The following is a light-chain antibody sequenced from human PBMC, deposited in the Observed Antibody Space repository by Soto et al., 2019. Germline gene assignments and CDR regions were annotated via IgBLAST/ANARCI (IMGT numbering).Light chain of an antibody. CDR2: GAS. J-gene: IGKJ2*01. CDR1: QSVSSDY. V-gene: IGKV3-20*01. CDR3: QQYCGSQYT. Sequence: ENVLTQSPGTLSLSPGERTTLSCRASQSVSSDYLAWYQQKPVQPPRLLIYGASNRATDIPARFRGGGSGTYVTLTITRRATEDFAVYYGQQYCGSQYTFGQGTKLQIK.